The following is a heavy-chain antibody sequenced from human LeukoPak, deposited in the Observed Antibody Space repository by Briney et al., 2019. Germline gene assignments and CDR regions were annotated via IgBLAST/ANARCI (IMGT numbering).Heavy chain of an antibody. V-gene: IGHV1-18*01. Sequence: ASVKVSXKASGYTFTSYGISWVRQAPGQGLEWMGWISAYNGNTNYAQKLQGRVTMTTDTSTSTAYMELRSLRSDDTAVYYCARDPSRSDDGAYYFDYWGQGTLVTVSS. CDR2: ISAYNGNT. J-gene: IGHJ4*02. CDR3: ARDPSRSDDGAYYFDY. CDR1: GYTFTSYG. D-gene: IGHD1-1*01.